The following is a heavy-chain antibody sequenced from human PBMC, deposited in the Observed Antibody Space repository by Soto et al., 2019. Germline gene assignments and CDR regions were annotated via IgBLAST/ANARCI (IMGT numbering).Heavy chain of an antibody. CDR3: ATSSLLLAQYRAVPEY. J-gene: IGHJ4*02. Sequence: QVQLVQSGAVVSTPGSSVKVSCKASGGTFINSAITWVRQAPRQGLEWVGMIIPLFGSTNSAPKFRGRVTFTADTSTTTSFMALPTLQPTDPAVYYCATSSLLLAQYRAVPEYWGQGTLVTVSS. CDR1: GGTFINSA. CDR2: IIPLFGST. V-gene: IGHV1-69*06. D-gene: IGHD3-3*02.